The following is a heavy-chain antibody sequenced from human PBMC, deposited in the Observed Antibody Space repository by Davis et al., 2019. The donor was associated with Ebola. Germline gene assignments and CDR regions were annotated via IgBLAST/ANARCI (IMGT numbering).Heavy chain of an antibody. J-gene: IGHJ4*02. CDR3: ARSWGIAVVGDYFDY. CDR2: IIPIFGTA. Sequence: SVKVSCKASGGSSYGLSWVRQAPGQGLEWMGGIIPIFGTANYAQKFQGRVTITADESTSTAYMELSSLRSEDTAVYYCARSWGIAVVGDYFDYWGQGTLVTVSS. V-gene: IGHV1-69*13. D-gene: IGHD6-19*01. CDR1: GGSSYG.